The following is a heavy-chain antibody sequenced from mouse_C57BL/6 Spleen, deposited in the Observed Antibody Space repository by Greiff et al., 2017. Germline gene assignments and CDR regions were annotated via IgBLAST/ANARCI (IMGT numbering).Heavy chain of an antibody. CDR3: AREKSFAY. V-gene: IGHV5-4*01. CDR1: GFTFSSYA. CDR2: ISDGGSYT. Sequence: EVKLVASGGGLVKPGGSLKLSCAASGFTFSSYAMSWVRQTPEKRLEWVATISDGGSYTYYPDNVKGRFTISRDNAKNNLYLQMSHLKSEDTAMYYCAREKSFAYWGQGTLVTVSA. J-gene: IGHJ3*01.